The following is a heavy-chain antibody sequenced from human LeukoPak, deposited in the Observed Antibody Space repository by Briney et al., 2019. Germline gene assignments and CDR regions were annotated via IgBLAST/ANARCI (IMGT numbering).Heavy chain of an antibody. J-gene: IGHJ4*02. CDR2: MNPNSGNT. Sequence: ASVKVSCKASGYTFTSYDINWVRQATGQGLEWMGWMNPNSGNTGYAQKFQGRVTMTRNTSISTAYMELRSLRSDDTAVYYCARDLWHNWNDVARGVGLYFDYWGQGTLVTVSS. V-gene: IGHV1-8*01. CDR1: GYTFTSYD. D-gene: IGHD1-20*01. CDR3: ARDLWHNWNDVARGVGLYFDY.